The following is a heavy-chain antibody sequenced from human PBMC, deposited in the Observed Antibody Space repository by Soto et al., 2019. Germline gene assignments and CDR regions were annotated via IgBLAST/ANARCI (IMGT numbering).Heavy chain of an antibody. J-gene: IGHJ4*02. Sequence: EVQLLESGGGLVQPGGSLRLSCAVSGFTFSSYATSWVRQAPGKGLEWVSSISGSGSSTYYADSVKGRFTISRDNSKNTLYLQMNSLRAEDTAVYYCARSPFSSGYKHYFDYWGQGTLVTVSS. CDR3: ARSPFSSGYKHYFDY. CDR1: GFTFSSYA. CDR2: ISGSGSST. D-gene: IGHD6-19*01. V-gene: IGHV3-23*01.